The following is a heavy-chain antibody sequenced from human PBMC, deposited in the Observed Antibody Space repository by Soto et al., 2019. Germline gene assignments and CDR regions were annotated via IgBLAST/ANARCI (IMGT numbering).Heavy chain of an antibody. CDR3: AKGEGFDYRKRIEY. CDR2: ISYDGSNT. Sequence: QVQLVESGGGVVQPGRSQRLSCAASGFTFSSYGMHWVRQAPGKGLEWVAVISYDGSNTYYADSVKGRFTISRDNSKNTLYLQMNSLRTEDAAVYYCAKGEGFDYRKRIEYWGQGTLVTVSS. D-gene: IGHD4-4*01. V-gene: IGHV3-30*18. J-gene: IGHJ4*02. CDR1: GFTFSSYG.